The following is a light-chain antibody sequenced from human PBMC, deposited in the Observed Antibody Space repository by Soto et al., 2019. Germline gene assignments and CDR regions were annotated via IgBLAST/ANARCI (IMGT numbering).Light chain of an antibody. Sequence: IQMTQPPSSLSASVGDRVTITCRASQSISSYLNWYQQKPGKAPKLLIYAASSLQSGVPSRFSGSGSGTDFTLTISSLQPEDFATYYCQQSYNTPWTFGQGTKVDIK. J-gene: IGKJ1*01. V-gene: IGKV1-39*01. CDR1: QSISSY. CDR3: QQSYNTPWT. CDR2: AAS.